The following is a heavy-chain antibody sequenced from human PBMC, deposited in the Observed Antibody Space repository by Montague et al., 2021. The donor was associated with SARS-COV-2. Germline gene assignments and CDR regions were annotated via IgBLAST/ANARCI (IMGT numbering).Heavy chain of an antibody. Sequence: SETLSLTCAVRGGSFSTYSWNWIRRPPGKGLEWIGEIHHGGSTNYNPSLKSRVTISADTSKNQFSLKLTSVAAADTAVYYCARLGDGVVPSPILGVGPYYSYYYMDVWGKGTTVTVSS. CDR1: GGSFSTYS. CDR2: IHHGGST. D-gene: IGHD3-10*01. V-gene: IGHV4-34*01. CDR3: ARLGDGVVPSPILGVGPYYSYYYMDV. J-gene: IGHJ6*03.